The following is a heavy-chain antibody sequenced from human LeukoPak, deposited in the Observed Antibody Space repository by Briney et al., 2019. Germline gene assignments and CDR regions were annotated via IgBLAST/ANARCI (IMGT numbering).Heavy chain of an antibody. J-gene: IGHJ4*02. CDR3: ARSHTSDLFGY. CDR1: GGSISSSSYY. CDR2: IYYSGST. D-gene: IGHD6-6*01. Sequence: PSETLSLTCTVSGGSISSSSYYWGWIRQPPGKGLEWIGSIYYSGSTYYNPSLKSRVTISVDTSKNQFSLKLSSVTAADTAVYYCARSHTSDLFGYWGQGTLVTVSS. V-gene: IGHV4-39*01.